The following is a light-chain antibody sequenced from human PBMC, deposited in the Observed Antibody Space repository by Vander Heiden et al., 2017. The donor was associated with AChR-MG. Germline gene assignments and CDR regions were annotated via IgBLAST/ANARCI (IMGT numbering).Light chain of an antibody. V-gene: IGKV2-28*01. CDR1: QSLLHSNGYNY. CDR3: RQALQTPYT. Sequence: DIVMTQSPLSLPVTPGEPASISCRSSQSLLHSNGYNYLDWYLQKPGQSPQLLIYLGSNRESGVPDRFSGCGSGADFTLKISRLEAEDVEVYYCRQALQTPYTFDQGAKLEIK. CDR2: LGS. J-gene: IGKJ2*01.